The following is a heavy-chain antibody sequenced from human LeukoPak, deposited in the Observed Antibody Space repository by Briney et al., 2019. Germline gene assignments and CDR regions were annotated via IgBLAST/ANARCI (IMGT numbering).Heavy chain of an antibody. V-gene: IGHV4-38-2*02. J-gene: IGHJ4*02. CDR3: ARDSHYYGSGSSTRKYFDY. D-gene: IGHD3-10*01. CDR1: GYSISSGYY. CDR2: IYHSGST. Sequence: SETLSLTCTVSGYSISSGYYWGWIRQPPGKGLEWIGGIYHSGSTYYNPSLKSRVTISVDTSKNQFSLKLSSVTAADTAVYYCARDSHYYGSGSSTRKYFDYRGQGTLVTVSS.